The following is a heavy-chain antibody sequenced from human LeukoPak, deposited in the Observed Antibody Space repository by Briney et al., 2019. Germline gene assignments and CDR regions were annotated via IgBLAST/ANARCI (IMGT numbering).Heavy chain of an antibody. CDR1: GFTFSSYA. Sequence: GGSLRLSCAASGFTFSSYAMHWGRQAPGKGLEGGAVISYDGSNKYYADSVKGRFTISRDNSKNTLYLQMNSLRAEDTAVYYCAKDSGYFGAGGFDYWGQGTLVTVSS. J-gene: IGHJ4*02. D-gene: IGHD3-10*01. V-gene: IGHV3-30-3*01. CDR3: AKDSGYFGAGGFDY. CDR2: ISYDGSNK.